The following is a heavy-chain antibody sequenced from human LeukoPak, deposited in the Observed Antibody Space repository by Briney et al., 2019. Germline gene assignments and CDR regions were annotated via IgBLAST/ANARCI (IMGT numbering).Heavy chain of an antibody. CDR2: IYYSGGA. Sequence: PSQTLSLTCTVSGDSLRKSTFYWVWIRQPPGKGLEWIGSIYYSGGADYNPSLQSRVTISVDTSKNEFSLKVRSVTAADTAVYYCAREGPYYYDSSGLFDYWGQGTLVTVSS. V-gene: IGHV4-39*07. CDR3: AREGPYYYDSSGLFDY. J-gene: IGHJ4*02. CDR1: GDSLRKSTFY. D-gene: IGHD3-22*01.